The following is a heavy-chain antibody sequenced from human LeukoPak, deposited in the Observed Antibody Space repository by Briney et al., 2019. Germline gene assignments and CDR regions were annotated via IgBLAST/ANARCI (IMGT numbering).Heavy chain of an antibody. CDR3: ARVVKYGSGDYLHFDY. D-gene: IGHD4-17*01. CDR2: IYYSGNI. Sequence: SETLSLTCTVSGGSIMTYYWSWFRQSPGKGLEWIGYIYYSGNINYNPSLKSRVTMSLDTSENQFSLKLSSVTAADTAVYYCARVVKYGSGDYLHFDYWGQGTLVTVSS. CDR1: GGSIMTYY. V-gene: IGHV4-59*01. J-gene: IGHJ4*02.